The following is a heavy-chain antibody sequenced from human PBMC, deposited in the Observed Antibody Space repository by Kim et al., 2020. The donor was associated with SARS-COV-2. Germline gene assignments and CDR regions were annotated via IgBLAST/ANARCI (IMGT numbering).Heavy chain of an antibody. Sequence: VRGRFTISGDNSKATLYLQMDSLSVEDTAVYYCAKSYTSGTYFFDFWGQGTPVTVSS. J-gene: IGHJ4*02. V-gene: IGHV3-33*06. CDR3: AKSYTSGTYFFDF. D-gene: IGHD3-16*01.